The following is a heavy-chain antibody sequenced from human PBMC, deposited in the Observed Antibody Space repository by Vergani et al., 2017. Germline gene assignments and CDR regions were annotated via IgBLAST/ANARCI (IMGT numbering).Heavy chain of an antibody. V-gene: IGHV4-59*01. CDR2: IYYSGST. J-gene: IGHJ4*02. D-gene: IGHD2-8*01. CDR3: ARGGVMRRAGDYFDY. CDR1: GGSISSYY. Sequence: QVQLQESGPGLVKPSETLSLTCTVSGGSISSYYWSWIRQPPGKGLEWIGYIYYSGSTNYNPSLKSRVTISVDTSKNQFSLKLSSVTAADTAVYYCARGGVMRRAGDYFDYWGQGTLVTVSS.